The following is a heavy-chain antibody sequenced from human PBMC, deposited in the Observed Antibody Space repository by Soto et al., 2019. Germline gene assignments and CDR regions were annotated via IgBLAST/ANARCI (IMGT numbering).Heavy chain of an antibody. CDR3: AKDRHPDGIWTFDY. CDR2: INGGGGTT. V-gene: IGHV3-23*01. Sequence: GGSLRLSCAASGFSFSGYTMNWVRQAQGKGLEWISGINGGGGTTYYADSVKGRFTISRDDSKNILYLQMNSPRAEDTAIYSCAKDRHPDGIWTFDYWGRGTLVTVSS. J-gene: IGHJ4*02. CDR1: GFSFSGYT. D-gene: IGHD3-9*01.